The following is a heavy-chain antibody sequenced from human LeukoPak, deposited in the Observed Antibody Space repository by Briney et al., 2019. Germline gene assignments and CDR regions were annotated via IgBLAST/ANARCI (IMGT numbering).Heavy chain of an antibody. CDR2: IGHSGRTI. CDR3: ALLAVASDFDY. V-gene: IGHV3-48*03. J-gene: IGHJ4*02. Sequence: PGGSLRLSCAASGFTFSSYEMNWVRQAPGKGLEWVANIGHSGRTIYYADSVKGRFTISRDNAKNSLYLQMNSLRVEDTAVYYCALLAVASDFDYWGQGALVTVSS. CDR1: GFTFSSYE. D-gene: IGHD6-19*01.